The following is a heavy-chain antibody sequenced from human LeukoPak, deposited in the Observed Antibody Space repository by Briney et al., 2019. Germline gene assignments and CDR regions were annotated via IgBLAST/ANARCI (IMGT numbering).Heavy chain of an antibody. CDR2: IYYTGNT. CDR3: AKVHDFWSGYSLNY. J-gene: IGHJ4*02. V-gene: IGHV4-59*01. D-gene: IGHD3-3*01. Sequence: SETLSLTCTVSGVSISSYYWSWIRQPPGKGLEWIGYIYYTGNTNYNPSLKSRVTISVDTSKNQFSLEMTSVTAADTAVYYCAKVHDFWSGYSLNYWGQGSLVTVSS. CDR1: GVSISSYY.